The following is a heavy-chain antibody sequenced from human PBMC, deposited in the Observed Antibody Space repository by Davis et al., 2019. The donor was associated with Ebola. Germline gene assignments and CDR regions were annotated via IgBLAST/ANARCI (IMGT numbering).Heavy chain of an antibody. CDR3: ARDSWGYSYGTYYYYGMDV. CDR2: IYHSGST. D-gene: IGHD5-18*01. CDR1: GGSISSSNW. Sequence: MPSETLSLTCAVSGGSISSSNWWSWVRQPPGKGLEWIGEIYHSGSTNYNPSLKSRVTISVDKSKNQFSLKLSSVTAADTAVYYCARDSWGYSYGTYYYYGMDVWGQGTTVTVSS. J-gene: IGHJ6*02. V-gene: IGHV4-4*02.